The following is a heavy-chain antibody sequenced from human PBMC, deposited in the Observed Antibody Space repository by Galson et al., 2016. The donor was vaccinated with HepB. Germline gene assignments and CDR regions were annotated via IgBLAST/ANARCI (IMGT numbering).Heavy chain of an antibody. CDR3: AASRPRYCSGGRCFMDV. CDR1: GGSISSYY. D-gene: IGHD2-15*01. Sequence: SETLSLTCTVSGGSISSYYWSWIRQPPGEGLEWTGYIYYSGSTNYNPSLKSRVTISVDTSKNQFSLKLRSVTAADTAVYYCAASRPRYCSGGRCFMDVWGQGTTVTVSS. J-gene: IGHJ6*02. V-gene: IGHV4-59*01. CDR2: IYYSGST.